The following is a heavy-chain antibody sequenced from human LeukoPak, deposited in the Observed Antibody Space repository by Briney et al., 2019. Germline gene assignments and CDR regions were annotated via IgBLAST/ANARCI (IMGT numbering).Heavy chain of an antibody. Sequence: GGSLRLSCAASAFTFSSYGMHWVRQAPGKGLEYVSAISSNGGSTYYANSVKGRFTISRDNSKNTLYLQMGSLRAEDMAVYYCARDSRYGSGSDTFDPWGQGTLVTVSS. V-gene: IGHV3-64*01. J-gene: IGHJ5*02. CDR2: ISSNGGST. D-gene: IGHD3-10*01. CDR1: AFTFSSYG. CDR3: ARDSRYGSGSDTFDP.